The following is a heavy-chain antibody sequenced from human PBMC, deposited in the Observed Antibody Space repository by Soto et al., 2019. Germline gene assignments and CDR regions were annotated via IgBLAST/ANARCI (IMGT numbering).Heavy chain of an antibody. CDR2: ISHAATQK. D-gene: IGHD5-18*01. Sequence: GGSLRLSCAASGFPFSGYTMQWVRQAPGKGLELVAVISHAATQKHYADSVKGRFAVSRDDSRDTVYLEMNGLRDDDTAIYYCARVGVGYSYGNGFDPWGQGTQVTVSS. CDR3: ARVGVGYSYGNGFDP. J-gene: IGHJ5*02. CDR1: GFPFSGYT. V-gene: IGHV3-30*09.